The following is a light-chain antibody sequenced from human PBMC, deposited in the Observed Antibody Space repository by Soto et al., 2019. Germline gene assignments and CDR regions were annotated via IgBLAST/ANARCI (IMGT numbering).Light chain of an antibody. J-gene: IGLJ1*01. CDR3: CSYTSFSTYV. V-gene: IGLV2-14*03. CDR1: SIDVGGTNH. Sequence: QSVLTQPASVSGSPGQSITISCSGTSIDVGGTNHVSWYLQHPGEAPKLIMYDVSNRPSGVSDRFFGSKADNTATLTVSGIQAEDEADYYCCSYTSFSTYVFGTGTKLTVL. CDR2: DVS.